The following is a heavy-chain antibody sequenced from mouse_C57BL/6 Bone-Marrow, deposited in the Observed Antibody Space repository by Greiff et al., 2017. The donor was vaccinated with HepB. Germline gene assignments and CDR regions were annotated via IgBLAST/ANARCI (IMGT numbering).Heavy chain of an antibody. J-gene: IGHJ2*01. CDR3: ASRAFDY. V-gene: IGHV1-69*01. CDR1: GYTFTSYW. D-gene: IGHD3-1*01. CDR2: IDPSDSYT. Sequence: QQSCKASGYTFTSYWMHWVKQRPGQGLEWIGEIDPSDSYTNYNQKFKGKSTLTVDKSSSTAYMQLSSLTSEDSAVYYCASRAFDYWGQGTTLTVSS.